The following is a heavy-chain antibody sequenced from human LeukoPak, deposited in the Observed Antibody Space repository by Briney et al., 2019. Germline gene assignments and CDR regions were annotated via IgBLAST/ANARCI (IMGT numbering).Heavy chain of an antibody. D-gene: IGHD4-17*01. V-gene: IGHV4-39*07. Sequence: PSETLALTCTVSGGSISSSSYYWAWIRQPPGTGLEWIGSIYYSGSTYYNPSLKSRVTISVDTSKNQFSLKLSSVTAADTAVYYCARSRPYGDYDYYYYYGMDVWGQGTTVTVSS. CDR3: ARSRPYGDYDYYYYYGMDV. CDR2: IYYSGST. CDR1: GGSISSSSYY. J-gene: IGHJ6*02.